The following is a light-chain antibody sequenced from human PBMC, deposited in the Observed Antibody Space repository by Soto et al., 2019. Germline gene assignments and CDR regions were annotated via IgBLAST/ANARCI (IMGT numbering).Light chain of an antibody. CDR1: KSVSSY. CDR3: QQYGSSLT. Sequence: EIVLTQSPGTLSLSPGERATLSCRASKSVSSYLAWYQQKSGQAPRLLIYGASIRASGIPDRFSGSGSGTDFPLWMSRLDPEDFAEYYCQQYGSSLTFGQATKVQIK. J-gene: IGKJ1*01. CDR2: GAS. V-gene: IGKV3-20*01.